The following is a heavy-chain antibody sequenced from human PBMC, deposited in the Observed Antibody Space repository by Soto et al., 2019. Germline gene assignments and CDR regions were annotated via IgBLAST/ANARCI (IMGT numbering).Heavy chain of an antibody. Sequence: QVQLVESGGGVVQPGRSLRLSCAASGFTFSSYGMHWVRQAPGKGLEWVAVIWYDGSNKYYADSVKGRFTISRDNSKNTLYLQMNSLRAEDTAVYYCASGGVRGPNDYGDLDYWGQGTLVTVSS. J-gene: IGHJ4*02. CDR2: IWYDGSNK. CDR3: ASGGVRGPNDYGDLDY. CDR1: GFTFSSYG. D-gene: IGHD4-17*01. V-gene: IGHV3-33*01.